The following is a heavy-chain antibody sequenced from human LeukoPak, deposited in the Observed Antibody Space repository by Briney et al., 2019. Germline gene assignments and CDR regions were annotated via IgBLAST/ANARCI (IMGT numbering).Heavy chain of an antibody. D-gene: IGHD2-2*01. J-gene: IGHJ4*02. CDR1: GFTFSDYA. CDR3: AKGSSSSRPYYFDY. CDR2: TGPV. V-gene: IGHV3-23*01. Sequence: GGSLRLSCVASGFTFSDYAMTWVRQAPGKGLEWVSSTGPVHYADSVKGRFTISRDDSKNTLFLQMNSLRAEDTAIYYCAKGSSSSRPYYFDYWGQGTLVTVSS.